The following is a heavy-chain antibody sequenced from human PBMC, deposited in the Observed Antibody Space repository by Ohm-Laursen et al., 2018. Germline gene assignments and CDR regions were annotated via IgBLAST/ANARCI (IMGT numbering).Heavy chain of an antibody. Sequence: SDTLSLTCAVSGYSISSGYYWGWIRQPPGKGLEWIGNIYHSGSTHYNPSLKSRVTISIDTSKKQFSLKVSSVTAADTAVYYCARDVNSPGSDAFDIWGQGTMVTVFS. J-gene: IGHJ3*02. D-gene: IGHD2/OR15-2a*01. CDR3: ARDVNSPGSDAFDI. V-gene: IGHV4-38-2*02. CDR2: IYHSGST. CDR1: GYSISSGYY.